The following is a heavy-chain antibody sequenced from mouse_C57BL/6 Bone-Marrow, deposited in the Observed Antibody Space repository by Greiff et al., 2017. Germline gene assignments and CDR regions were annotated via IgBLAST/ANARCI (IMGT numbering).Heavy chain of an antibody. V-gene: IGHV5-15*01. CDR3: ARCYYGSSYYFDY. Sequence: EVNLVESGGGLVQPGGSLKLSCAASGFTFSDYGMAWVRQAPRKGPEWVAFISNLAYSIYYADTVTGRFTISRENAKNTLYLEMSSLRSEDTAMYYCARCYYGSSYYFDYWGQGTTLTVSS. CDR1: GFTFSDYG. D-gene: IGHD1-1*01. J-gene: IGHJ2*01. CDR2: ISNLAYSI.